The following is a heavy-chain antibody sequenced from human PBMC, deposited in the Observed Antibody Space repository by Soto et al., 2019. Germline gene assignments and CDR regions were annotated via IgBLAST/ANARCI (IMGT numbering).Heavy chain of an antibody. Sequence: SETLSLTCSVSGDSISSDYWAWIRQPPGKGLEWIGNVFYSGTPKYNPSLEGRVTISVDRSKNQFSLKLTSVAAADTAVYYCARDGYTQNYSAIRRYALHVWGQGTMVTVSS. D-gene: IGHD2-2*02. CDR2: VFYSGTP. CDR1: GDSISSDY. J-gene: IGHJ3*01. CDR3: ARDGYTQNYSAIRRYALHV. V-gene: IGHV4-59*01.